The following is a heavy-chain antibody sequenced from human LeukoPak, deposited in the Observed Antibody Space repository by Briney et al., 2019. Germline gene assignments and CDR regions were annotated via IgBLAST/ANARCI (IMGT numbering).Heavy chain of an antibody. V-gene: IGHV4-31*03. J-gene: IGHJ5*02. CDR3: ARDSGTRSGWFDP. CDR2: IYYSGST. CDR1: GGSISSGGYY. D-gene: IGHD1-1*01. Sequence: SETLSLTCTVSGGSISSGGYYWSWIRQHPGKGLEWIGYIYYSGSTYYNPSLKSRVTISVGTSKNQFSLKLSSVTAADTAVYYCARDSGTRSGWFDPWGQGTLVTVSS.